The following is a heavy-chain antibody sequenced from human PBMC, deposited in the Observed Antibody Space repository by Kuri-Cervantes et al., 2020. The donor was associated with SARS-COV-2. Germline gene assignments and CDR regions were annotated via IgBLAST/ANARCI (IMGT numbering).Heavy chain of an antibody. J-gene: IGHJ3*02. CDR1: GYTLTELT. D-gene: IGHD2-21*02. Sequence: ASVKVSCKISGYTLTELTMHWVRRAPGKGLEWVGAFDPEDDERVYAQNFRGRVTMTRDTSINTAYMELTSLRSEDSAIYYCARDSGDWTPDGFDIWGQGTMVTVSS. V-gene: IGHV1-24*01. CDR2: FDPEDDER. CDR3: ARDSGDWTPDGFDI.